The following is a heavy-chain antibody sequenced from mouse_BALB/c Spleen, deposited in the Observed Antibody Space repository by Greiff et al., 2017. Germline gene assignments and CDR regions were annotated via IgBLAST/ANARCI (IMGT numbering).Heavy chain of an antibody. CDR3: AREYYFDYGSSLDY. CDR1: GFTFSSYA. D-gene: IGHD1-1*01. V-gene: IGHV5-6-5*01. J-gene: IGHJ2*01. CDR2: ISSGGST. Sequence: EVKVVESGGGLVKPGGSLKLSCAASGFTFSSYAMSWVRQTPEKRLEWVASISSGGSTYYPDSVKGRFTISRDNARNILYLQMSSLRSEDTAMYYCAREYYFDYGSSLDYWGQGTTLTVSS.